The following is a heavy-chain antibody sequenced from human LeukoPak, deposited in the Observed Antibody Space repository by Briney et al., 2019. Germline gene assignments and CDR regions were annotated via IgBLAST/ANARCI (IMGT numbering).Heavy chain of an antibody. CDR2: IWYDGSNK. J-gene: IGHJ4*02. Sequence: PGGSLRLSCAASGFTFSSYGMHWVRQAPGKGLEWVAVIWYDGSNKYYADSVKGRFTISRDNSKNTLYLQMSSLRAEDTAVYYCAKSPADYGDDLFDCWGQGTLVTVSS. CDR1: GFTFSSYG. D-gene: IGHD4-17*01. V-gene: IGHV3-33*06. CDR3: AKSPADYGDDLFDC.